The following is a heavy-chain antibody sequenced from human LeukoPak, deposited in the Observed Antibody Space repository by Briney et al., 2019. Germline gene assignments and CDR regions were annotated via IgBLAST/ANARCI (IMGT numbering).Heavy chain of an antibody. CDR1: GGSISSSNW. CDR2: LYIGGNT. Sequence: GTLSLTCAVSGGSISSSNWWSWVRQAPGKGLEWVSALYIGGNTYYADSVRGRFTISRDNSKNTLYLQMNSLRAEDTAIYYCMTAAGYNFGQYWGQGTLVTVSS. CDR3: MTAAGYNFGQY. J-gene: IGHJ4*02. V-gene: IGHV3-53*01. D-gene: IGHD5-18*01.